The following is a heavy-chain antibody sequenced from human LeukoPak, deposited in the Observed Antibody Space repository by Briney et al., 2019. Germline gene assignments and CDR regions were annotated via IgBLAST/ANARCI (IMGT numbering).Heavy chain of an antibody. CDR3: AREGLWFGESGEGGFDY. Sequence: SGGSLRLSCAASGFTVSSNYMSWVRQAPGKGLEWVSVIYSGGSTYYADSVKGRFTISRDNSENTLYLQMNSLRAGDTAVYYCAREGLWFGESGEGGFDYWGQGTLVTVSS. J-gene: IGHJ4*02. D-gene: IGHD3-10*01. CDR2: IYSGGST. CDR1: GFTVSSNY. V-gene: IGHV3-53*01.